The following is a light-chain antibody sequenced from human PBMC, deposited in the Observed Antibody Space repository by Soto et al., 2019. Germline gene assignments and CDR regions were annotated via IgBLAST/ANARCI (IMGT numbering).Light chain of an antibody. CDR2: GAS. CDR1: ESVGRN. Sequence: EIVMTQSPATRSVSPGEIATLSCRASESVGRNLAWYQQKPGQPPSLLIYGASTRATAFPARFSGSGSGTEFTHTIRSLQSEDFAVYLCQQYQSWPLTFGPGTQVDV. V-gene: IGKV3-15*01. CDR3: QQYQSWPLT. J-gene: IGKJ3*01.